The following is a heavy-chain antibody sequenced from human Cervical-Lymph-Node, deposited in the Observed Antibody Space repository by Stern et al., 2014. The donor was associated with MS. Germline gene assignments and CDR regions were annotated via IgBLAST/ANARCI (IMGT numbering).Heavy chain of an antibody. D-gene: IGHD3-22*01. Sequence: VQLVESGADVKKPGASVNVSCKTSGYTFIDHYVHWVRQAPGQGLEWMGRINPDSGGTSYAQRFRGRVTMTRDTSISTAYMELSSLRSDDTAVYYCARQTASYDSSHLDYWGQGNLVTVSS. CDR1: GYTFIDHY. V-gene: IGHV1-2*06. CDR2: INPDSGGT. J-gene: IGHJ4*02. CDR3: ARQTASYDSSHLDY.